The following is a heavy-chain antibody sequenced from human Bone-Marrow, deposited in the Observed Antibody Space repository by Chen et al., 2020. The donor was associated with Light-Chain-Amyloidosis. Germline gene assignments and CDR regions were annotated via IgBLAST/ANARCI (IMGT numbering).Heavy chain of an antibody. V-gene: IGHV3-23*01. CDR3: AKDRGYYDSSGYPATYFDY. CDR2: ISGSGGST. J-gene: IGHJ4*02. Sequence: EVQLLESGGGLVQPGGSLGLSCAASGFTFSSYAMSWVREAPGQGLEWVSAISGSGGSTYYADSVKGRFTISRDNSKNTLYLQMNSLRAEDTAVYYCAKDRGYYDSSGYPATYFDYWGQGTLVTVSS. D-gene: IGHD3-22*01. CDR1: GFTFSSYA.